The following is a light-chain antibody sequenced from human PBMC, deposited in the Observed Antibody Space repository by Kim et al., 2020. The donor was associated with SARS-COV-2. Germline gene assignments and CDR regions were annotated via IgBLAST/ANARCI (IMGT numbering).Light chain of an antibody. V-gene: IGKV1-39*01. J-gene: IGKJ2*01. CDR2: AAS. Sequence: SASVGDRVTITCRASQDIRNDLGWYQQKPGKAPKLLIHAASSLQSGVPSRFSGSGSGTDFTLTISSLQPEDFATYYCQQSYSTPYTFGQGTKLEI. CDR3: QQSYSTPYT. CDR1: QDIRND.